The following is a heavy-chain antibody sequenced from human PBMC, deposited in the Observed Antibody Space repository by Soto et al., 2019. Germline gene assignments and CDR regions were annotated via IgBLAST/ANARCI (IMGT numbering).Heavy chain of an antibody. D-gene: IGHD3-16*01. V-gene: IGHV1-46*01. Sequence: PGASVKVSCKASGYPFTSYYVHWVRQAPGQGLEWMGFINPSSGSTSYAQKFQGRVTMTRDTSTSTVYMEVSSLRSEDTAVYYCAREMYTTRGSPFDYWGQRTLVTVSS. J-gene: IGHJ4*02. CDR1: GYPFTSYY. CDR3: AREMYTTRGSPFDY. CDR2: INPSSGST.